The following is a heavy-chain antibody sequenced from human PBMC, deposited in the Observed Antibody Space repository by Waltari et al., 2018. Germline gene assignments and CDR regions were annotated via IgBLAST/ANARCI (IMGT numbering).Heavy chain of an antibody. CDR3: GVSQYSSGWVAFDI. V-gene: IGHV1-24*01. D-gene: IGHD6-19*01. CDR1: GYTLTELS. Sequence: QVQLVQSGAEVKKPGASVKVSCKVSGYTLTELSMHWVRLAPGKGLEWMGGFDPEDGETIYAQKFQGRVTMTEDTSTDTAYMELSSLRSEDTAVYYCGVSQYSSGWVAFDIWGQGTMVTVSS. J-gene: IGHJ3*02. CDR2: FDPEDGET.